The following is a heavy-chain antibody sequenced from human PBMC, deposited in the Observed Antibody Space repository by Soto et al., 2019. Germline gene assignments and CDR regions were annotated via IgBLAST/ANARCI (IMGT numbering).Heavy chain of an antibody. CDR1: GFTFSRYA. J-gene: IGHJ3*02. D-gene: IGHD3-22*01. V-gene: IGHV3-23*01. Sequence: EVQLLESGGGLVQPGGSLRLSCAASGFTFSRYAMSWVRQAPGKGLEWVSTITGSGGSSYYADSVKGRFTISRDDSKNTLYLQMNGLRAEDTAVYYCAKGGLGDSSGYVDAFDMWGQGTMVTVSS. CDR3: AKGGLGDSSGYVDAFDM. CDR2: ITGSGGSS.